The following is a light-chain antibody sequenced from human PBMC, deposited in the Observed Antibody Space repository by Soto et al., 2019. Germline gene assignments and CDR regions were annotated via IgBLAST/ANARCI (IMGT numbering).Light chain of an antibody. J-gene: IGKJ1*01. CDR1: QSVSSSY. V-gene: IGKV3-20*01. Sequence: EVVLTQSPGTLSLSPGARATLSCRASQSVSSSYLVWHQQKPGQAPRLIIYAASRRATGIPDRFSGSGSGTDLTITISRLEPEDGAVYYGQQYGSSPWTFGQGTKVDIK. CDR2: AAS. CDR3: QQYGSSPWT.